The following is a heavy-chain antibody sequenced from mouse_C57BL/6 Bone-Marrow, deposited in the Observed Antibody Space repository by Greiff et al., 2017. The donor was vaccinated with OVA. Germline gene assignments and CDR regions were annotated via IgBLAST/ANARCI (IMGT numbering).Heavy chain of an antibody. V-gene: IGHV14-4*01. D-gene: IGHD2-1*01. J-gene: IGHJ3*01. CDR2: IDPENGDT. CDR1: GFNIKDDY. Sequence: EVTLVESGAELVRPGASVKLSCTASGFNIKDDYMHWVKQRPEQGLAWVGWIDPENGDTEYASKFQGKATIPADTSTNTADLQLSSLTSEDTAVYYCTTDGIIFAYWGQGTLVTVSA. CDR3: TTDGIIFAY.